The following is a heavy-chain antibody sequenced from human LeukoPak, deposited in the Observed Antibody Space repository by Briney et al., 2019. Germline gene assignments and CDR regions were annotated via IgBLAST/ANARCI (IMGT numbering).Heavy chain of an antibody. Sequence: ASVKVSCKASGYTFTSYAMHWVRQAPGQRLEWMGWINAGNGNTKYSQKFQGRVTTTRDTSASTAYMELSSLRSEDTAVYYCAREQYYYDSSGYPGERTNWFDPWGQGTLVTVSS. CDR3: AREQYYYDSSGYPGERTNWFDP. D-gene: IGHD3-22*01. J-gene: IGHJ5*02. CDR2: INAGNGNT. CDR1: GYTFTSYA. V-gene: IGHV1-3*01.